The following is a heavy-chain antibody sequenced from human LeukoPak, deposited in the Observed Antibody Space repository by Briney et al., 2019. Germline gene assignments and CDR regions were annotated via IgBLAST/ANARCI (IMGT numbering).Heavy chain of an antibody. CDR3: ATETDYYGSGKYDY. CDR1: GYTLTELS. CDR2: FDPEDGET. V-gene: IGHV1-24*01. J-gene: IGHJ4*02. Sequence: ASVKVSCKVSGYTLTELSMHWVRQAPGKGLEWTGGFDPEDGETIYAQKFQGRVTMTEDTSTDTAYMELSSLRSEDTAVYYCATETDYYGSGKYDYWGQGTLVTVSS. D-gene: IGHD3-10*01.